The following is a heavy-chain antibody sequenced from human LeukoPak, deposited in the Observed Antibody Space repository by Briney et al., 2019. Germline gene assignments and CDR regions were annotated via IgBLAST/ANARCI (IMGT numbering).Heavy chain of an antibody. J-gene: IGHJ4*02. Sequence: PGGSLRLPCAASGFTFSSYAMSWVRQAPGKGLEWVSAVSGSGASTYYADSVKGRFTISRDNSKNTLYLQMNSLRAEDTAVYYCARDQTTDYGGNSPIRYWGQGTLVTVYS. V-gene: IGHV3-23*01. D-gene: IGHD4-23*01. CDR1: GFTFSSYA. CDR3: ARDQTTDYGGNSPIRY. CDR2: VSGSGAST.